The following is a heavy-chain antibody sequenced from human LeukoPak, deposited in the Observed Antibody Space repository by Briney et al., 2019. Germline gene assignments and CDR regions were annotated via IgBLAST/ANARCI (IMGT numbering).Heavy chain of an antibody. Sequence: SQTLSLTCTVSGGSISSGGYYWSWIRQHPGKGLEWIGYIYYSGSTYYNPSLKSRVTISVDTSKNQFSLKLSSVTAADTAVYYCARGPELVTYDYYYGMDVWGQGTTVTVSS. CDR2: IYYSGST. J-gene: IGHJ6*02. CDR1: GGSISSGGYY. D-gene: IGHD1-26*01. V-gene: IGHV4-31*03. CDR3: ARGPELVTYDYYYGMDV.